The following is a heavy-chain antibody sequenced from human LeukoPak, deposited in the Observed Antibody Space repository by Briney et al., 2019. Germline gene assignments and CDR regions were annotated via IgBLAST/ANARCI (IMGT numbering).Heavy chain of an antibody. V-gene: IGHV3-11*01. CDR3: ASVLWFGGIFFDY. CDR2: MSNSGSTI. J-gene: IGHJ4*02. Sequence: GSLRLSCAASGFSFSDYYMSWIRQAPEKGLEWVSYMSNSGSTIHYADSVKGRFTISMDNTKNSLYLQMNSLRAEDTAVYYCASVLWFGGIFFDYWGQGALVTVSS. CDR1: GFSFSDYY. D-gene: IGHD3-10*01.